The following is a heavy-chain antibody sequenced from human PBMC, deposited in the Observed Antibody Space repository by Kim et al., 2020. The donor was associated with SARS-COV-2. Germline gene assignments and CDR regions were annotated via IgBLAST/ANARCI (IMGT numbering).Heavy chain of an antibody. CDR3: ARAGIVGARVAFDI. D-gene: IGHD1-26*01. CDR2: INHSGST. J-gene: IGHJ3*02. V-gene: IGHV4-34*01. Sequence: SETLSLTCAVYGGSFSGYYWSWIRQPPGKGLEWIGEINHSGSTNYNPSLKSRVTISIDTSKNQFSLKLSSVTAADTAVYYCARAGIVGARVAFDIWGQGTMVTVSS. CDR1: GGSFSGYY.